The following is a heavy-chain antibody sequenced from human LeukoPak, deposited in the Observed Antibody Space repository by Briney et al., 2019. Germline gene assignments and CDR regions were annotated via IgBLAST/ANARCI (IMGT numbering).Heavy chain of an antibody. CDR1: GGSISTSSYY. D-gene: IGHD4-11*01. CDR2: IYYNVIT. J-gene: IGHJ5*02. Sequence: SETLSLTCIVSGGSISTSSYYWGWIRQPPGKGLEWIGSIYYNVITYYKPSLKSRVTISVDTSKNQFSLKLTSVTAADTAVYYCASSSTVPNWFGPWGQGTLVTVSS. V-gene: IGHV4-39*01. CDR3: ASSSTVPNWFGP.